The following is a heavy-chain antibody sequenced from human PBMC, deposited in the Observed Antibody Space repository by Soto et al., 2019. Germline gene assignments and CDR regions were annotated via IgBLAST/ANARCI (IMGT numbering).Heavy chain of an antibody. J-gene: IGHJ4*02. Sequence: EVQLVESGGGFVQPGGSLRLSCAAPGFTFSNYWMSWVRQAPGKGLEWVANIKVDGSEKYYVDSVKGRFTISRDNAKNSLYLQMNRRRAEDTAVYYCAGVAVRGQGTLVTVSS. CDR1: GFTFSNYW. CDR3: AGVAV. CDR2: IKVDGSEK. D-gene: IGHD6-19*01. V-gene: IGHV3-7*05.